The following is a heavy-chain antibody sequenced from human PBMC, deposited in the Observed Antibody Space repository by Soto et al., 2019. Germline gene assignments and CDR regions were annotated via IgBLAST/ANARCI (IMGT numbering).Heavy chain of an antibody. CDR2: IYYSGST. CDR3: ARSLTSTLDAWDI. J-gene: IGHJ3*02. Sequence: SETLSLTCAVSGYSISSGNWWGWIRQPPGKGLEWIGYIYYSGSTYYNPSLKSRVTMSVDTSKNQFSLKLSSVTAVDTAVYYCARSLTSTLDAWDIWGQGTMVT. V-gene: IGHV4-28*01. CDR1: GYSISSGNW.